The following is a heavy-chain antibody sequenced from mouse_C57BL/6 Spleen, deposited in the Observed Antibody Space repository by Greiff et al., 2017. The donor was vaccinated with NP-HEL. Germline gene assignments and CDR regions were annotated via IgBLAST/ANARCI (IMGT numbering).Heavy chain of an antibody. Sequence: EVQLQQSGPELVKPGASVKISCKASGYTFTDYYMNWVKQSHGKSLEWIGDINPNNGGTSYNQQFKGKATLTVDKSSSTAYMELRSLTSEDSAVYYCARDNYVAYWGQGTLVTVSA. CDR3: ARDNYVAY. CDR1: GYTFTDYY. J-gene: IGHJ3*01. D-gene: IGHD1-3*01. V-gene: IGHV1-26*01. CDR2: INPNNGGT.